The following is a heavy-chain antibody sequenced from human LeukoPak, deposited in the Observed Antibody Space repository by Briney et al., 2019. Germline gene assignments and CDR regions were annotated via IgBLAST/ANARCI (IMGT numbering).Heavy chain of an antibody. V-gene: IGHV1-2*02. Sequence: ASVKVSCKASGYTFTGYYMHWVRQAPGQGLEWMGWINPNSGGTNYAQKFQGRVTMTRDTPISTAYMELSRLRSDDTAVYYCARDLEYCSSTSCHYYMDVWGKGTTVTVSS. CDR1: GYTFTGYY. J-gene: IGHJ6*03. CDR3: ARDLEYCSSTSCHYYMDV. CDR2: INPNSGGT. D-gene: IGHD2-2*01.